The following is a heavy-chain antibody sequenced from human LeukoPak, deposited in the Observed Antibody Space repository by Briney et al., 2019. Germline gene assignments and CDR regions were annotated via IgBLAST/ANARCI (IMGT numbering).Heavy chain of an antibody. CDR3: ARGGFGSGNYFNF. CDR1: GYTFTDYF. Sequence: ASVKVSCKAPGYTFTDYFIHWVRQAPGQVFEWMGWINPKTGGTNHAQKFQGRLSMTTDTSINTAYMELGGLRPDDTAIYYCARGGFGSGNYFNFWGQGTLISVSS. V-gene: IGHV1-2*02. CDR2: INPKTGGT. D-gene: IGHD3-10*01. J-gene: IGHJ4*02.